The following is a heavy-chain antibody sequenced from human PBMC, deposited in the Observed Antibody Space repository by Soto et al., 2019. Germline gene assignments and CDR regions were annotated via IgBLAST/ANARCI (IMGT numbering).Heavy chain of an antibody. CDR2: ISYDGSNK. CDR1: GFTFSSYG. CDR3: AKEPSSGWYWAINWFDP. Sequence: QVQLVESGGGVVQPGRSLRLSCAASGFTFSSYGMHWVRQAPGKGLEWVAVISYDGSNKYYADSVKGRFTISRDNSKNTLYLQRNSLRAEETAVYYCAKEPSSGWYWAINWFDPWGQGTLVTVSS. D-gene: IGHD6-19*01. V-gene: IGHV3-30*18. J-gene: IGHJ5*02.